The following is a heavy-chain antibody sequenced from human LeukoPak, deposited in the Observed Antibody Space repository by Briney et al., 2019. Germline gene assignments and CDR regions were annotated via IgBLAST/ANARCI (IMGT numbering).Heavy chain of an antibody. D-gene: IGHD5-18*01. V-gene: IGHV4-39*07. CDR2: IYYSGST. Sequence: PSETLSLTCTVSGGSISSSSYYWGWIRQPPGKGLEWIGSIYYSGSTYYNPSLKSRVTISVDTSKNQFSLKLSSVTAADTAVYYCARRNGRYSYGPTEYFQHWGQGTLVTVSS. CDR1: GGSISSSSYY. J-gene: IGHJ1*01. CDR3: ARRNGRYSYGPTEYFQH.